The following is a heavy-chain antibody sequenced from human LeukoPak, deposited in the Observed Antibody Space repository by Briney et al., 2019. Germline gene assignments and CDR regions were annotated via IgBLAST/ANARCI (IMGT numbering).Heavy chain of an antibody. D-gene: IGHD3-22*01. CDR3: ARVSIGYGGYYYFDY. J-gene: IGHJ4*02. Sequence: SETLSLTCTVSGGSISSYYWSWIRQPPGKGLEWIGRIYTSGSTNYNPSLKSPVTMSVDTSKNQFSLKLSSVTAADTAVYYGARVSIGYGGYYYFDYWGQGTLVTVSS. V-gene: IGHV4-4*07. CDR2: IYTSGST. CDR1: GGSISSYY.